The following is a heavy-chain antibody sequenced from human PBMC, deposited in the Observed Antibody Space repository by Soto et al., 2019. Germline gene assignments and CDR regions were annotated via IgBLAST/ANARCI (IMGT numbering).Heavy chain of an antibody. D-gene: IGHD3-10*01. CDR2: MDEDGGTT. CDR1: GFTFSSYW. CDR3: ASDLSGRADV. V-gene: IGHV3-74*01. J-gene: IGHJ6*02. Sequence: QAGGSLRLSCAASGFTFSSYWMHWVRQVPGKGLVWVSRMDEDGGTTDYADSVKGRFTISRDNAKNTLYLQMNSLRVEDTAVYYCASDLSGRADVWRQGTTVTVSS.